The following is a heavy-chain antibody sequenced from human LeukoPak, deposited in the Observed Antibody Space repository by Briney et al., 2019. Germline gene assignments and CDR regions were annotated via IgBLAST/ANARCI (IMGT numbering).Heavy chain of an antibody. J-gene: IGHJ4*02. V-gene: IGHV3-74*01. CDR3: ARDLHWGASDY. D-gene: IGHD1-26*01. CDR2: INSDGSST. CDR1: GFTLSSYW. Sequence: GGSLRLSCAASGFTLSSYWMHWVRQAPGKGLVWVSRINSDGSSTSYADSVKGRFTISRDNAKNTLYLQMNSLGVEDTAVYYCARDLHWGASDYWGQGTLVTVSS.